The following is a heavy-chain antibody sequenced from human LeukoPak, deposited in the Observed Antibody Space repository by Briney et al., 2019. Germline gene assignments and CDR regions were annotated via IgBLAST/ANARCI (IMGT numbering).Heavy chain of an antibody. CDR1: GFTFSSYA. CDR3: AKEPTMIVVVGLDY. V-gene: IGHV3-23*01. Sequence: GGSLRLSCAASGFTFSSYAVSWVRQAPGKGLEWVSAISGSGGSTYYADSVKGRFTISRDNSKNTLYLQMNSLRAEDTAVYYCAKEPTMIVVVGLDYWGQGTLVTVSS. CDR2: ISGSGGST. D-gene: IGHD3-22*01. J-gene: IGHJ4*02.